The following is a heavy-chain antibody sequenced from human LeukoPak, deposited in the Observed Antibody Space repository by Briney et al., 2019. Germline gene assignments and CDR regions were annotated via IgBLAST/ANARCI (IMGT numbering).Heavy chain of an antibody. CDR1: GGSISSYY. CDR3: AGAKN. J-gene: IGHJ4*02. Sequence: ASETLSLTCTVSGGSISSYYWSWIRQPPGKGLEWIGYIYCSGGTSYNPSLKSRVTISLDTSKNQFSLKLNSVTAADTAVYYCAGAKNWGQGTLVTVSS. CDR2: IYCSGGT. V-gene: IGHV4-59*01.